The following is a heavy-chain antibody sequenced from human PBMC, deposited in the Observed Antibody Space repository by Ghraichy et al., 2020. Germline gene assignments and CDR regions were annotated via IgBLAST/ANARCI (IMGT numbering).Heavy chain of an antibody. Sequence: LSLTCAASGFTFSGSAMHWVRQASGKGLEWVGRIRSKANSYATAYAASVKGRFTISRDDSKNTAYLQMNSLKTEDTAVYYCTRRPDYYDSSGYPSGMDVWGQGTTVTVSS. CDR2: IRSKANSYAT. J-gene: IGHJ6*02. V-gene: IGHV3-73*01. D-gene: IGHD3-22*01. CDR3: TRRPDYYDSSGYPSGMDV. CDR1: GFTFSGSA.